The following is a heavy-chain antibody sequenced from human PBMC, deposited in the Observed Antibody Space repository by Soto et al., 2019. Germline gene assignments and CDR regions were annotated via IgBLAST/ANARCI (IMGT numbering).Heavy chain of an antibody. D-gene: IGHD3-22*01. CDR3: ARSIDSTGYFNY. CDR1: GGAFSTYA. J-gene: IGHJ4*02. Sequence: QVQLVQSGAEVKKPGSSVKVSCRASGGAFSTYAISWVRQAPGQGLEWMGGIIPISGTANYAQKFQGRVTITADESTSTFYMGLSSLRSEDTAVYYCARSIDSTGYFNYWGQGTLVTVSS. V-gene: IGHV1-69*01. CDR2: IIPISGTA.